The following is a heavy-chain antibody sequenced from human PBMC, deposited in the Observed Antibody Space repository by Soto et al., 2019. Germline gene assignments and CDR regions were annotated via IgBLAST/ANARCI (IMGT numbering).Heavy chain of an antibody. CDR1: GGTFSSYT. CDR2: IIPILGIA. J-gene: IGHJ6*03. Sequence: ASVKVSCKASGGTFSSYTISWVRQAPGQGLEWMGRIIPILGIANYAQKFQGRVTITADKSTSTAYMELSSLRSEDTAVYYCARAVGDYGGVYYYYYYMDVWGKGTTVTVSS. D-gene: IGHD4-17*01. CDR3: ARAVGDYGGVYYYYYYMDV. V-gene: IGHV1-69*02.